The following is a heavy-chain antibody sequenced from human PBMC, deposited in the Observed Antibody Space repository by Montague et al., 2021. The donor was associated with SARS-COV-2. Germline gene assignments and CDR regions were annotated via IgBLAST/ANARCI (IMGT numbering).Heavy chain of an antibody. CDR1: GFTFSSYA. Sequence: SLRLSCAASGFTFSSYAMHWVRQAPGKELEWVAVISYDGSNKYYADSVKGRFTISRDNSKNTLYLQMNSLRAEATAVYYCAAPMVKDYWGQGTLVTVSS. CDR2: ISYDGSNK. J-gene: IGHJ4*02. CDR3: AAPMVKDY. D-gene: IGHD5-18*01. V-gene: IGHV3-30-3*01.